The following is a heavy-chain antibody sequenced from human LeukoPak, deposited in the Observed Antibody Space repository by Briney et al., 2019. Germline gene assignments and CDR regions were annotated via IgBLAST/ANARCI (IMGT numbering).Heavy chain of an antibody. CDR1: GGSISSYY. D-gene: IGHD5-18*01. V-gene: IGHV4-59*01. J-gene: IGHJ4*02. Sequence: SETLSLTCTVSGGSISSYYWSWIRQPPGKGLEWIGYIYYSGSTNCNPSLKSRVTISVDTSKNQFSLKLSSVTAADTAVYYCARDIDGTATFDYWGQGTLVTVSS. CDR2: IYYSGST. CDR3: ARDIDGTATFDY.